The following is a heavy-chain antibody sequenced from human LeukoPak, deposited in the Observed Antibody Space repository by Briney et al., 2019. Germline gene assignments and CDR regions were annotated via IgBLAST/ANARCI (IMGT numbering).Heavy chain of an antibody. J-gene: IGHJ5*02. Sequence: SVKVSCKASGGTFGSYAISWVRQAPGQGLEWMGGIIPIFGTANYAQKFQGRVTITTDESTSTAYMELSSLRSEDTAVYYCARVCRSTSCYRLDPWGQGTLVTVSS. D-gene: IGHD2-2*01. CDR3: ARVCRSTSCYRLDP. CDR1: GGTFGSYA. CDR2: IIPIFGTA. V-gene: IGHV1-69*05.